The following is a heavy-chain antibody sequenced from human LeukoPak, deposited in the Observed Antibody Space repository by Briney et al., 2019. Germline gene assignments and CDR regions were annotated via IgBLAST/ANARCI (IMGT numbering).Heavy chain of an antibody. CDR3: ARRGRSSSHWFDP. Sequence: GASVKVSCKASGGTFSSYAISWVRQAPGQGLEWMGGIIPIFGTANYAQKFQGRVTITTDESTSTAYMELSSLRSEDTAVYYCARRGRSSSHWFDPWGQGTLVTVSS. D-gene: IGHD6-6*01. CDR1: GGTFSSYA. CDR2: IIPIFGTA. J-gene: IGHJ5*02. V-gene: IGHV1-69*05.